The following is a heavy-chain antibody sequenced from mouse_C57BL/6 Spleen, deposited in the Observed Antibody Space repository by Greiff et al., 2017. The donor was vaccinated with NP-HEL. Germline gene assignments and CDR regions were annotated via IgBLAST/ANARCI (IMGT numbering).Heavy chain of an antibody. CDR1: GFTFSSYA. Sequence: EVKLMESGGGLVKPGGSLKLSCAASGFTFSSYAMSWVRQTPEKRLEWVATISDGGSYTYYPDNVKGRFTISRDNAKNNLYLQMSHLKSEDTAMYYCARGYYSNDDFDYWGQGTTLTVSS. CDR2: ISDGGSYT. D-gene: IGHD2-5*01. V-gene: IGHV5-4*03. CDR3: ARGYYSNDDFDY. J-gene: IGHJ2*01.